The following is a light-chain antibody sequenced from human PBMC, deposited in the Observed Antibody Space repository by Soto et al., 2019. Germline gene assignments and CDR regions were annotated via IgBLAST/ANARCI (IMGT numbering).Light chain of an antibody. CDR1: SSDVGGYNY. CDR3: SSYTSSSTYV. CDR2: DVS. Sequence: QSALTQPASVSGSPGQSITISCTGTSSDVGGYNYVSWYQQHPGKVPKLLIYDVSDRPSGVSYRFSGSKSGNTASLTISGLQADDEADYYCSSYTSSSTYVFGTGTKLTVL. V-gene: IGLV2-14*03. J-gene: IGLJ1*01.